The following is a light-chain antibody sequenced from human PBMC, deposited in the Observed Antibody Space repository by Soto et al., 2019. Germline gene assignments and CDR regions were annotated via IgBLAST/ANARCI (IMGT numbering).Light chain of an antibody. V-gene: IGKV3-11*01. CDR1: QSVIGSY. CDR2: GAS. Sequence: EIVLTQSPGTLSLSPGERATLSCRASQSVIGSYLAWYQQKPGQAPRLLIYGASNRATGIPARFSGSGSETDFTLTISSLEPEDFAVYYCQQSSNWPSITFGQGTRLEIK. J-gene: IGKJ5*01. CDR3: QQSSNWPSIT.